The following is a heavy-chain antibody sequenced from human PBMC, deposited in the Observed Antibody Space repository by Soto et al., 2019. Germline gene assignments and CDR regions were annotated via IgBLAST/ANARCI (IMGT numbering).Heavy chain of an antibody. CDR3: AKDIGPGATRGYYYYGMDV. V-gene: IGHV3-9*01. CDR2: ISWNSGSI. J-gene: IGHJ6*02. Sequence: LRLSCAASGFTFDDYAMHWVRQAPGKGLEWVSGISWNSGSIGYADSVKGRFTISRDNAKNSLYLQMNSLRAEDTALYYCAKDIGPGATRGYYYYGMDVWGQGTTVTVSS. CDR1: GFTFDDYA. D-gene: IGHD1-26*01.